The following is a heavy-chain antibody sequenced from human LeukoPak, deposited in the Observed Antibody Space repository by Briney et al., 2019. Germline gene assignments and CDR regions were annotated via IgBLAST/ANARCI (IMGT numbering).Heavy chain of an antibody. V-gene: IGHV4-39*07. D-gene: IGHD3-22*01. J-gene: IGHJ4*02. CDR3: ARDPRSRRDYDSSGYYGGCGH. CDR1: GGSISSSSYY. Sequence: SETLSLTCTVSGGSISSSSYYWGWIRQPPGKGLEWIGSIYYSGSTYYNPSLKSRVTISVDTSKNQFSLKLSSVTAADTAVYYCARDPRSRRDYDSSGYYGGCGHWGQGTLVTVSS. CDR2: IYYSGST.